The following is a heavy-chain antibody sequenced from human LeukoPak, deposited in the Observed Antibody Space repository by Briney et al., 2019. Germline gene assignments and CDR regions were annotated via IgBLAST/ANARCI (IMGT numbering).Heavy chain of an antibody. CDR3: ARTLPGYQPLNWFDP. D-gene: IGHD3-16*02. V-gene: IGHV4-59*01. Sequence: PSETLSLTCTVSGGSISRYYWSWIRQPPGKGLEWIGYIYYSGSTNYNPSLKSRVTISVDTSKNQFSLKLSSVTAADTAVYYCARTLPGYQPLNWFDPWGQGTLVTVSS. J-gene: IGHJ5*02. CDR1: GGSISRYY. CDR2: IYYSGST.